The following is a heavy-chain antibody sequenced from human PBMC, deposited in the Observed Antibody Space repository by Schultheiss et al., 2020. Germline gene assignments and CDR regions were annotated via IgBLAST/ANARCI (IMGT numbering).Heavy chain of an antibody. Sequence: SLRLSCVASGFNFSSYAMHWVRQAPGKGLEWVSGISWNSGSIGYADSVKGRFTISRDNAKNSLFLQMNNLGVEDTAFYYCARGNYCGGGTCYSERWYWGQATLVTVSS. V-gene: IGHV3-9*01. CDR2: ISWNSGSI. J-gene: IGHJ4*02. CDR3: ARGNYCGGGTCYSERWY. CDR1: GFNFSSYA. D-gene: IGHD2-15*01.